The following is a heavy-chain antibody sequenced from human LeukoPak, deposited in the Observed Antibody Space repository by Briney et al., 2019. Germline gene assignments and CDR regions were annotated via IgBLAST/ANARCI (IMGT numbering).Heavy chain of an antibody. CDR2: MIAMFGTA. CDR1: GGTYSSYA. J-gene: IGHJ6*02. CDR3: ARDDPYYYDSSGYQRSDYYYYGMDV. Sequence: ASVRVSCKASGGTYSSYAISPVRQAPGQGLDWMGGMIAMFGTANYAQKFQGRVTITADESTSTAYMELSSLRSEDTAVYYCARDDPYYYDSSGYQRSDYYYYGMDVWGQGTTVTVSS. V-gene: IGHV1-69*13. D-gene: IGHD3-22*01.